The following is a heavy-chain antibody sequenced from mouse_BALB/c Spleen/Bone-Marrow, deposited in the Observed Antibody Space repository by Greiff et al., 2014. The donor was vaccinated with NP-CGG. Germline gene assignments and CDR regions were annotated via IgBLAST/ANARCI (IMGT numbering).Heavy chain of an antibody. Sequence: VQGVESGPGLVAPSQSLSITCTVSGFSLTSYGVHWVRQPPGKGLEWLGVIWAGGSTNYNSALMSRLSISKDNSKSQVSLKMNSLQTDDTAMYYCARDWLRRAMDYWGQGTSVTVSS. CDR2: IWAGGST. D-gene: IGHD2-2*01. J-gene: IGHJ4*01. V-gene: IGHV2-9*02. CDR3: ARDWLRRAMDY. CDR1: GFSLTSYG.